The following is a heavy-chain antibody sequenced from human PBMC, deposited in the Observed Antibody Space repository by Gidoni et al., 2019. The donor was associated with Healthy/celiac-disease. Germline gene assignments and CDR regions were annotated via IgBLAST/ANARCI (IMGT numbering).Heavy chain of an antibody. CDR3: AKEPTVYSSSSTGYH. V-gene: IGHV3-23*01. CDR2: ISGSGGST. J-gene: IGHJ4*02. D-gene: IGHD6-6*01. Sequence: EVQLFESGGGLVQPGGSLRLSCAASRFTFRSYAMSWVRQAPGKGLGWVSAISGSGGSTYYADSVKGRFTISRDNSKNTLYLQMNSLRAEDTAVYYCAKEPTVYSSSSTGYHWGQGTLVTVSS. CDR1: RFTFRSYA.